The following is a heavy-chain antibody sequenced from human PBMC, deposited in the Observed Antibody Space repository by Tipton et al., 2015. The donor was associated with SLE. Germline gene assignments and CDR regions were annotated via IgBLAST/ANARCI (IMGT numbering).Heavy chain of an antibody. CDR2: INHSGST. J-gene: IGHJ4*02. D-gene: IGHD1-1*01. Sequence: TLSLTCAVYGGSLSGYYWSWIRQPPGKGLEWIGEINHSGSTNYNPSLKSRVTISVDTSKNQFSLKLTSVTAADTAVYYCARGVLRPFDYWGQGTLVTVSS. CDR1: GGSLSGYY. CDR3: ARGVLRPFDY. V-gene: IGHV4-34*01.